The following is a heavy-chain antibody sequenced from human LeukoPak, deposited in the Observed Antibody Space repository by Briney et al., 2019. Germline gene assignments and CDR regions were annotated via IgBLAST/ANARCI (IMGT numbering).Heavy chain of an antibody. D-gene: IGHD3-10*01. CDR1: GFTFSNYA. J-gene: IGHJ4*02. Sequence: GGSLRLSCAASGFTFSNYAMSWVRQAPGKGLERVSAISGSADSTYYADSVKGRFTISRDNSKNTLYVQMNSLRADDTAVYYCVKDHYSGSGSYYDYWGRGTLVTVSS. CDR3: VKDHYSGSGSYYDY. CDR2: ISGSADST. V-gene: IGHV3-23*01.